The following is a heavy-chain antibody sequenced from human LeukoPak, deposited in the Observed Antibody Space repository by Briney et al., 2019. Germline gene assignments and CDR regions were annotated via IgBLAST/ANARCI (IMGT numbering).Heavy chain of an antibody. CDR3: ARFGGGPGNDAFDI. V-gene: IGHV1-2*02. Sequence: ASVKVSCKAAAYTFIGYYMHWVRQAPGQGLEWMGWINPKSGGTNFAQKFKGRVTMTRDTSISTAYMELSRLRSDDTAVYYCARFGGGPGNDAFDIWGQGTMVTVSS. J-gene: IGHJ3*02. CDR2: INPKSGGT. CDR1: AYTFIGYY. D-gene: IGHD1-26*01.